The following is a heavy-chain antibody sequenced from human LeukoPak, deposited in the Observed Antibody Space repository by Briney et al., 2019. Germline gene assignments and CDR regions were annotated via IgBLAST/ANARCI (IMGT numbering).Heavy chain of an antibody. V-gene: IGHV3-48*03. CDR1: GFTFSSYE. CDR2: ISGSGRTI. J-gene: IGHJ4*02. Sequence: GGSLRLSCAASGFTFSSYEMHWVRQAPGKGLEWVAYISGSGRTIYYADSVKGRFTISRDNAKNSLYLQMNSLRAEDTAVYYCARDSTAVAGDLDYWGQGTLVTVSS. D-gene: IGHD6-19*01. CDR3: ARDSTAVAGDLDY.